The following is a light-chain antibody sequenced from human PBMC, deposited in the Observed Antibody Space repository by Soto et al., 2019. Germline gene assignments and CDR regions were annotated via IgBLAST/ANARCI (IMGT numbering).Light chain of an antibody. CDR3: QQYGSSLWT. CDR1: QSVSSSY. J-gene: IGKJ1*01. V-gene: IGKV3-20*01. CDR2: GAS. Sequence: EIVLTQSPGTLSLSPVERATLSCRASQSVSSSYLAWYQQKPGQAPRILIYGASSRATGIPDRFSGSGSGTDFTLTISRLEPEDFAVYYFQQYGSSLWTFGQGTKVEIK.